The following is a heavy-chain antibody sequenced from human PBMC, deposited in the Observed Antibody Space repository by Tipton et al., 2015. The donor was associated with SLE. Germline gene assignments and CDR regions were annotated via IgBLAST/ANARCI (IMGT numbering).Heavy chain of an antibody. J-gene: IGHJ5*02. CDR2: INHSGRT. D-gene: IGHD4-11*01. CDR3: ARYPESNYHWFGP. V-gene: IGHV4-38-2*01. Sequence: TLSLTCAVSGYSISSGYYWGWIRQPPGKGLEWIGEINHSGRTNYNPSLKSRVTISVDTSKNQISLKLSSVTAADTAVYYCARYPESNYHWFGPWGQGALVTVSS. CDR1: GYSISSGYY.